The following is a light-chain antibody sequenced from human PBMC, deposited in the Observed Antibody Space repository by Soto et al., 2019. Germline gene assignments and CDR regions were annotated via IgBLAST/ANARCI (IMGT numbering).Light chain of an antibody. Sequence: QSALAQPASVSGSPEQSITISCTGTSSDIGAYNFVSWYQQHPGKAPKLIIFDVSNRPSGVSNRFSGSKSGNTASLTISGLQAEDEADYYCSSYSTTSSPVLFGGGTKVTVL. CDR1: SSDIGAYNF. CDR2: DVS. J-gene: IGLJ3*02. CDR3: SSYSTTSSPVL. V-gene: IGLV2-14*01.